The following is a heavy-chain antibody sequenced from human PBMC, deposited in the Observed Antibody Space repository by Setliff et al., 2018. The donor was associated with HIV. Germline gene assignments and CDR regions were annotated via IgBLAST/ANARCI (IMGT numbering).Heavy chain of an antibody. CDR2: IHSSGTT. D-gene: IGHD4-17*01. CDR3: AREKNDYGGQNWLDP. V-gene: IGHV4-4*09. CDR1: GGSVNDFY. J-gene: IGHJ5*02. Sequence: PSETLSLTCTVSGGSVNDFYCNWIRQPPGKGPEWIGYIHSSGTTHYNPSLKSRVTIKLDMSKSQLSLFLTSVTAADTAVYYCAREKNDYGGQNWLDPWGQGTLVTVSS.